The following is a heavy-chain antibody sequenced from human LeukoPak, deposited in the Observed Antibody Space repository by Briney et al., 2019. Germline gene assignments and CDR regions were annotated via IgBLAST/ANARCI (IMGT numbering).Heavy chain of an antibody. CDR3: ARDPPSSGWAFDY. V-gene: IGHV3-33*08. D-gene: IGHD6-19*01. J-gene: IGHJ4*02. Sequence: GGSLRLSCAASGFTFSSYAMSWVRQAPGKGPEWVAMIWHDGSSEYYADSVKGRFTISRDNSKNTMDLQMNSLRAEDTAVYYCARDPPSSGWAFDYWGQGMLVTVSP. CDR2: IWHDGSSE. CDR1: GFTFSSYA.